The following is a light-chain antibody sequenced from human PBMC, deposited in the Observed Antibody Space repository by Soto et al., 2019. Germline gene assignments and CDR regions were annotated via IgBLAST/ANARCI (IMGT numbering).Light chain of an antibody. J-gene: IGKJ5*01. CDR1: QSVSSSY. CDR3: QQYNNWPPIT. V-gene: IGKV3-15*01. Sequence: EIVLTQSPATLYVSPGEIATLSCSVSQSVSSSYLAWYQQKPGQAPRLLIYGASTRATGIPARFSGSGSGTEFTLTISSLQSEDFAVYYCQQYNNWPPITFGQGTRLEI. CDR2: GAS.